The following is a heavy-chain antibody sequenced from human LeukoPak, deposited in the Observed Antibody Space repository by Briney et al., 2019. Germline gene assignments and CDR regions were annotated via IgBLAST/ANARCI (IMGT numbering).Heavy chain of an antibody. CDR2: IYYSGST. CDR1: GGSFSGYY. J-gene: IGHJ4*02. CDR3: ARVLRRKGFDY. D-gene: IGHD3-16*01. Sequence: SETLSLTCAVYGGSFSGYYWSWIRQHPGKGLEWIGYIYYSGSTYYNPSLKSRVTISVDTSKNQFSLKLSSVTAADTAVYYCARVLRRKGFDYWGQGTLVTVSS. V-gene: IGHV4-34*01.